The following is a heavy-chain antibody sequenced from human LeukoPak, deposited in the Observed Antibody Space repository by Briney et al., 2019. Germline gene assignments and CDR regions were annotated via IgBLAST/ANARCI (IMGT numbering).Heavy chain of an antibody. J-gene: IGHJ4*02. D-gene: IGHD1-26*01. V-gene: IGHV1-18*01. CDR1: GYTFTNYG. CDR2: ISAYNGDT. CDR3: ARDFSNTSGFKVVVDF. Sequence: GASVKVSCKASGYTFTNYGITWVQQAPGQGLELMGWISAYNGDTKYAQKVQGRLTITTDASTSTAYMELRSLTSDDTAVYYCARDFSNTSGFKVVVDFWGQGTLVTVSS.